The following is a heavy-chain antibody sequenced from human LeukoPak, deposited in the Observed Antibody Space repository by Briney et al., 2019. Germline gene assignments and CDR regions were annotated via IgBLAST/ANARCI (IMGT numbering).Heavy chain of an antibody. CDR3: ARGPRDYDESIRYNWFDP. CDR2: MNPKRGST. Sequence: ASVKVSCKASRCTFINYDINWVRQATGQGLEWMGWMNPKRGSTGYVQKFQGRVTMTRDTSISTAYMKLSSLRSEDTAVYYCARGPRDYDESIRYNWFDPWGQGTLVTVSS. V-gene: IGHV1-8*01. D-gene: IGHD4-17*01. J-gene: IGHJ5*02. CDR1: RCTFINYD.